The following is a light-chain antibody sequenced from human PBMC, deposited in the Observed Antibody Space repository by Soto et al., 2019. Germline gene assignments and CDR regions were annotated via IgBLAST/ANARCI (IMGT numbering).Light chain of an antibody. V-gene: IGKV1-5*03. CDR3: QQYNGYPYT. CDR2: KTS. CDR1: QSISQW. J-gene: IGKJ2*01. Sequence: DIQMTQSPSTLSASVGDRVTITCRASQSISQWLAWYQQKPGEAPKVLIYKTSSLQSGVPSRFSGSGSGIEFTLTISSLQPDELATYYCQQYNGYPYTFGRGTKLEI.